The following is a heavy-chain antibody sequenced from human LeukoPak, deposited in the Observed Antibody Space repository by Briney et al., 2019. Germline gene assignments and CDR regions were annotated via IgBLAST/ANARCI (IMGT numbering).Heavy chain of an antibody. Sequence: GASVKVSCKASGYTSTNYYIYWVRQAPGQGLEWMGIINPSGGGTSCAQKFQGRVTMTRDTSTSTVYMELSSLKSEDTAVYYCARGGSSWYNWFDPWGQGTLVTVSS. CDR1: GYTSTNYY. V-gene: IGHV1-46*01. CDR3: ARGGSSWYNWFDP. D-gene: IGHD6-13*01. J-gene: IGHJ5*02. CDR2: INPSGGGT.